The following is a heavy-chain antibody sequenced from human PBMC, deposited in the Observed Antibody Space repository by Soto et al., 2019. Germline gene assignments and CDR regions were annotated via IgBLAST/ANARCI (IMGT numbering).Heavy chain of an antibody. D-gene: IGHD3-22*01. Sequence: ASVKVSCKASGYIFSEYYIQWVRQAPGQGLECMGWINPNNGGTTYAQKFHGRVTMTRDTSISTAYMELSRLRSDDTAVYFCAKGESSAAVSYSYYGFDVWGQGPTVTVSS. J-gene: IGHJ6*02. CDR1: GYIFSEYY. V-gene: IGHV1-2*02. CDR2: INPNNGGT. CDR3: AKGESSAAVSYSYYGFDV.